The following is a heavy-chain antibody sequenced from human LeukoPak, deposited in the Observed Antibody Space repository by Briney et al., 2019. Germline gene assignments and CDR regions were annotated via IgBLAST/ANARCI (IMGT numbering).Heavy chain of an antibody. D-gene: IGHD3-9*01. CDR1: GGSFSGYY. CDR2: INHSGST. CDR3: ARRNYDILTGYFSDDY. Sequence: SVTLSLTCSVYGGSFSGYYWSWIRQPPGKGLEWIGEINHSGSTNYNPSLKSRVTISVDTSKNQFSLKLSSVTAADTAVYYCARRNYDILTGYFSDDYWGQGTLVTVSS. J-gene: IGHJ4*02. V-gene: IGHV4-34*01.